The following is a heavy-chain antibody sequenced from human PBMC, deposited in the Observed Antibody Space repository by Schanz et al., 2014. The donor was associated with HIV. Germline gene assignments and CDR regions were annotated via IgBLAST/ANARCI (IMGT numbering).Heavy chain of an antibody. CDR2: IWFDGRNK. CDR1: GFTFSDYP. D-gene: IGHD3-3*01. CDR3: TRGRFLERGGMDV. V-gene: IGHV3-33*01. Sequence: VQLVESGGGLVKPGRSLRLSCTASGFTFSDYPMSWFRQAPGKGLEWVAVIWFDGRNKYYGDSVKGRFMISRDNSNNTLYLQMNSLRAEDTAVYFCTRGRFLERGGMDVWGQGTAVTVSS. J-gene: IGHJ6*02.